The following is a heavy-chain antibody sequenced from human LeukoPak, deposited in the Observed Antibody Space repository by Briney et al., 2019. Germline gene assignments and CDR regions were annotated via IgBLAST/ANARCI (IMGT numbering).Heavy chain of an antibody. V-gene: IGHV1-2*02. Sequence: ASVKVSCKASGYTFTGSYIHWVRQAPGQGLEWMGWINPDSGVTKYAQNFQGRVTMTRDTSISTASMEMGSLKSDDTAVYYCARDFGSSSAWYEFDYWGQGTLVTVSS. CDR2: INPDSGVT. D-gene: IGHD6-19*01. CDR1: GYTFTGSY. J-gene: IGHJ4*02. CDR3: ARDFGSSSAWYEFDY.